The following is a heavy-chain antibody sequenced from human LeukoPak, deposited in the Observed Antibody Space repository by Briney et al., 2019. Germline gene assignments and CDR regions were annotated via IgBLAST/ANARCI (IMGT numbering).Heavy chain of an antibody. CDR1: GLTFTDHY. Sequence: GGSLRLSCATSGLTFTDHYMDWVRQAPGRGLDWVARIRNRPKSYTTEYVASGKRRFTISRDDSKSSLFLQMSGLRTEDTAMYCCSISYVPGKDAYFDLRGQGTLVTVSS. V-gene: IGHV3-72*01. CDR3: SISYVPGKDAYFDL. J-gene: IGHJ5*02. CDR2: IRNRPKSYTT. D-gene: IGHD3-10*02.